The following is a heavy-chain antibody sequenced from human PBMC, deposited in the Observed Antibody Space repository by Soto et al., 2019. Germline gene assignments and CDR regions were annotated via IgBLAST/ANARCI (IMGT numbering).Heavy chain of an antibody. V-gene: IGHV4-39*01. J-gene: IGHJ5*02. Sequence: QLQLQESGPGLVKPSETLSLTCTVSGGSISSSSYYWGWIRQPPGKGLEWIGSIYYSGSTYYNPSLKSRVTISVDTSKNQFSLKLSSVTAADTAVYYCARRAYYYGSGSYYKRFWFDPWGQGTLVTVSS. CDR2: IYYSGST. CDR3: ARRAYYYGSGSYYKRFWFDP. D-gene: IGHD3-10*01. CDR1: GGSISSSSYY.